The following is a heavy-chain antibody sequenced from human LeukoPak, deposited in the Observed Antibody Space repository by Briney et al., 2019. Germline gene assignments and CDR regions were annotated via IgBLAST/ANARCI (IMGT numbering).Heavy chain of an antibody. CDR1: GFTFSSYG. CDR2: IRYDGSNK. Sequence: GGSLRLSCAASGFTFSSYGMHWVRQAPGKGLEWVAFIRYDGSNKYYADSVKGRFTISRDNSKNTLYLQMNSLRAEDTAVYYCAKDSLGPWELLRMDAFDIWGQGTMVTVSS. J-gene: IGHJ3*02. CDR3: AKDSLGPWELLRMDAFDI. V-gene: IGHV3-30*02. D-gene: IGHD1-26*01.